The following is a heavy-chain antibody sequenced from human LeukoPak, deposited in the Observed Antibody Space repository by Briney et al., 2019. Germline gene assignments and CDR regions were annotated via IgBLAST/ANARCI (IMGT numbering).Heavy chain of an antibody. Sequence: GGSLRLSCAASGFTFSSYAISWVRQAPGQGLEWMGRIIPILGIANYAQKFQGRVTITADKSTSTAYMELSSLRSEDTAVYYCASSSSFDYWGQGTLVTVSS. CDR1: GFTFSSYA. J-gene: IGHJ4*02. V-gene: IGHV1-69*04. CDR3: ASSSSFDY. CDR2: IIPILGIA.